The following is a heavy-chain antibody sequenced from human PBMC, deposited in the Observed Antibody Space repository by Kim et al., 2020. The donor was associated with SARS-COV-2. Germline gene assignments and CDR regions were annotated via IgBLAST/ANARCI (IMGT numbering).Heavy chain of an antibody. Sequence: SGPTLVQPTQTLTLTCTFSGFSLNTSGVGVGWIRQPPGKALEWLALIYWDDDKRYSPSLKSRLTITKDTSKNQVVLTMTNMDPVDTATYYCAHRAVYGELGLGWFDPWGQGTLVTVSS. CDR1: GFSLNTSGVG. CDR3: AHRAVYGELGLGWFDP. J-gene: IGHJ5*02. D-gene: IGHD4-17*01. V-gene: IGHV2-5*02. CDR2: IYWDDDK.